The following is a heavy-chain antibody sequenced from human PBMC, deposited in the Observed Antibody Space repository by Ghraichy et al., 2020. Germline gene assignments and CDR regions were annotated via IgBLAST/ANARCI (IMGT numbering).Heavy chain of an antibody. D-gene: IGHD4-17*01. V-gene: IGHV3-66*01. CDR1: GFSVSGSY. J-gene: IGHJ4*02. CDR2: IYSDGRT. Sequence: GGSLRLSCAASGFSVSGSYMIWVRRAPGKGLEWVSIIYSDGRTYYADSVKGRFTISRDNSRNTLYLQMNSLTGEDTAVYYCARDVTTVTKFAYWGQGTLVTVSS. CDR3: ARDVTTVTKFAY.